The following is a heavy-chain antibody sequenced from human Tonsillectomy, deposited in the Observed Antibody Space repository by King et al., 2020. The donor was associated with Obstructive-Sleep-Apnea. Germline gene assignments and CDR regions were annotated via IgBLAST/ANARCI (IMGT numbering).Heavy chain of an antibody. Sequence: QLVQSGAEVKKPGASVKVSCKASGYTFTSYGISWVRQAPGQGLEWMGWISAYNGNTNYAQKFQGRVTMTTDTSTSTAYMELRSLRTDDTAVYYCAITMIVVVISEADAFDSWGQGTMVTVSS. J-gene: IGHJ3*02. CDR3: AITMIVVVISEADAFDS. D-gene: IGHD3-22*01. CDR1: GYTFTSYG. CDR2: ISAYNGNT. V-gene: IGHV1-18*01.